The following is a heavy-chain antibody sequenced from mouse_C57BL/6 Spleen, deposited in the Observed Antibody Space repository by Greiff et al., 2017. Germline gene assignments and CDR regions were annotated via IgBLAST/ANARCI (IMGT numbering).Heavy chain of an antibody. CDR3: AREEVGGY. Sequence: QVQLKESGPELVKPGASVKISCKASGYAFSSSWMNWVKQRPGKGLEWIGRIYPGDGDTNYNGKFKGKATLTADKSSSTAYMQLSSLTSEDSAVYFCAREEVGGYWGQGTTLTVSS. V-gene: IGHV1-82*01. D-gene: IGHD1-1*02. CDR2: IYPGDGDT. CDR1: GYAFSSSW. J-gene: IGHJ2*01.